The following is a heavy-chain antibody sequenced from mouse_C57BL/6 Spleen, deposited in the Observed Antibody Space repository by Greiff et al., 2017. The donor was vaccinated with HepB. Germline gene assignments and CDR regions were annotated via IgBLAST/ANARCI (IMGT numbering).Heavy chain of an antibody. J-gene: IGHJ4*01. CDR3: ARQDYDEYYAMDY. CDR2: INPYNGGT. D-gene: IGHD2-4*01. Sequence: EVQLQQSGPVLVKPGASVKMSCKASGYTFTDYYMNWVKQSHGKSLEWIGVINPYNGGTSYNQKFKGKATLTVDKSSSTAYMELNSLPSEDSAVYYCARQDYDEYYAMDYWGQGTSVTVSS. V-gene: IGHV1-19*01. CDR1: GYTFTDYY.